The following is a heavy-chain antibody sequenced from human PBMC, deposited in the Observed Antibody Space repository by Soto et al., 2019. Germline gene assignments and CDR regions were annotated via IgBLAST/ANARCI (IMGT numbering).Heavy chain of an antibody. D-gene: IGHD2-2*01. V-gene: IGHV1-46*01. Sequence: QVQLVQSGAEVKNPGASVKVSCKASGYTFTNYYIHWVRQAPGQGLEWMAIINPNGGSTNSAQEFQGRVTLARDTFTNTVYMELSSLRSEDTAIYYCARGLPAGDYWGQGTLVTVSS. CDR1: GYTFTNYY. J-gene: IGHJ4*02. CDR2: INPNGGST. CDR3: ARGLPAGDY.